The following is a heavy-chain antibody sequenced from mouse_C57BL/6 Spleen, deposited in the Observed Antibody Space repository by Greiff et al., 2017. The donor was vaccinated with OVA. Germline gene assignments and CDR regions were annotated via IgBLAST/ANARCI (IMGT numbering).Heavy chain of an antibody. CDR2: ISGGGGNT. CDR3: ARRAYSNYGGVDY. J-gene: IGHJ4*01. V-gene: IGHV5-9*01. D-gene: IGHD2-5*01. CDR1: GFTFSSYT. Sequence: EVQLVESGGGLVKPGGSLKLSCAASGFTFSSYTMSWVRQTPEKRLEWVATISGGGGNTYYPDSVKGRFTISRDNAKNTLYLQMSSLRSEDTALYYCARRAYSNYGGVDYWGQGTSVTVSS.